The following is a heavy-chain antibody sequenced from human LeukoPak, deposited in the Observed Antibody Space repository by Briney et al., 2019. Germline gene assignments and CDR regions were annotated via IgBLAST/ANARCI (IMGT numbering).Heavy chain of an antibody. CDR3: ATRENGVTIFGVVIIWDY. CDR2: ISGSGGST. D-gene: IGHD3-3*01. CDR1: GFTFSSYA. J-gene: IGHJ4*02. Sequence: GGSLRLSCAASGFTFSSYAMSWVRQAPGKGLEWVSAISGSGGSTYYADSVKGRFTTSRDNSKNTLYLQMNSLRAEDTAVYYCATRENGVTIFGVVIIWDYWGQGTLVTVSS. V-gene: IGHV3-23*01.